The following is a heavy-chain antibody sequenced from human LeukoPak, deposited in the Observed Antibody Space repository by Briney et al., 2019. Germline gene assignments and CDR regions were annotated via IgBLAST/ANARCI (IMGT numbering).Heavy chain of an antibody. J-gene: IGHJ4*02. CDR3: ARVNYGSGSYYRDY. D-gene: IGHD3-10*01. CDR1: GGSFSGYY. V-gene: IGHV4-34*01. Sequence: SETLSLTCAVYGGSFSGYYWSWIRQPPGKGLEWIGEINHSGSTNYNPSLKSRVTISVDTSKNQFSLKLSSVTAADTAVYYCARVNYGSGSYYRDYWGQGTLVTVSS. CDR2: INHSGST.